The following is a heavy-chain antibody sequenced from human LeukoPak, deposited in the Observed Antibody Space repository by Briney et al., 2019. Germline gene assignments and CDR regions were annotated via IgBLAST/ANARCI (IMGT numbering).Heavy chain of an antibody. CDR1: GGSISSYY. CDR3: AKGAGGFSYYNWFDP. J-gene: IGHJ5*02. D-gene: IGHD5-18*01. Sequence: SETLSLTCTVSGGSISSYYWSWIRQPAGTALEWIGRIYTSGTITYNPSLKSRVTMSVDTSKNQFSLKLASVTAADTAIYYCAKGAGGFSYYNWFDPWGQGTLVTVSS. V-gene: IGHV4-4*07. CDR2: IYTSGTI.